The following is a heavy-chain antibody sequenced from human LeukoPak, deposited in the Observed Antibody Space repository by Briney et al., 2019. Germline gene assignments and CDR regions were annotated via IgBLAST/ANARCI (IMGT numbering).Heavy chain of an antibody. D-gene: IGHD3-16*01. CDR1: GYTFTGYY. V-gene: IGHV1-2*06. Sequence: ASVKVSCKASGYTFTGYYMHWVRQAPGQGLEWMGRINPNSGGTNYAQKFQGRVTMTRDTSISTAYMELSRPRSDDTAVYYCARDPAYDGIDYWGQGTLVTVSS. J-gene: IGHJ4*02. CDR3: ARDPAYDGIDY. CDR2: INPNSGGT.